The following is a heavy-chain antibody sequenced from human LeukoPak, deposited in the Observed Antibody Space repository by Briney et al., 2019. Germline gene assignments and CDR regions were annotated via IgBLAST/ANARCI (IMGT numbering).Heavy chain of an antibody. CDR1: GFTVSSNY. D-gene: IGHD2-8*01. CDR2: IYSGGST. CDR3: ARLPSLRLIDS. V-gene: IGHV3-53*01. Sequence: GGSLRLSCAASGFTVSSNYMSWVRQAPGKGLEWVSVIYSGGSTYYADSVRGRFTISRDSGKNALYLQMNSLRAEDTAVYYCARLPSLRLIDSWGQGTLVTVSS. J-gene: IGHJ4*02.